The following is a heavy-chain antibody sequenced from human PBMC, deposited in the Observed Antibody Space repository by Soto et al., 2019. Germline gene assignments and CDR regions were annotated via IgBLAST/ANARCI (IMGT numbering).Heavy chain of an antibody. D-gene: IGHD5-18*01. CDR3: AKGTAVVIYYYYAMNV. J-gene: IGHJ6*02. Sequence: VGSLRLSCAASGFTFSSFAVNWVRQAPGKGLEWVSLISGSGGSTYYADSVKGRLTISRDNSKNTLYLQMNNLRAEDTAVYYCAKGTAVVIYYYYAMNVWGQRTTVTVSS. CDR2: ISGSGGST. CDR1: GFTFSSFA. V-gene: IGHV3-23*01.